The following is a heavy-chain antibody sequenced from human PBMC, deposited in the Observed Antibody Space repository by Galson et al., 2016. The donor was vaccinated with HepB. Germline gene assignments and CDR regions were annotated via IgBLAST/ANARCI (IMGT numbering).Heavy chain of an antibody. CDR3: ARERCGGDCYWYLDL. CDR2: MSYHAMHE. V-gene: IGHV3-30*04. J-gene: IGHJ2*01. CDR1: GFPFSSYA. Sequence: SLRLSCAGSGFPFSSYAIHWVRQAPGRGLEWVAAMSYHAMHEYYGDSVRGRFTVSRDNSRKTLYLEMNNLRAEDTAVYYCARERCGGDCYWYLDLWGRGTLVTVSS. D-gene: IGHD2-21*02.